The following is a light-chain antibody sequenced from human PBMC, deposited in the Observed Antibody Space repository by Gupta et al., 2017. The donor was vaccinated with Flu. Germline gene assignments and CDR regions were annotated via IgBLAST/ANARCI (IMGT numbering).Light chain of an antibody. J-gene: IGKJ3*01. CDR1: EGISTW. V-gene: IGKV1-12*02. Sequence: DIQMTQSPSVVSASVGDRVIITCRASEGISTWLAWYQQMPGKAPKLLIYDASTLETGVPSRFSGSGAGTDFTLTINSLQPEDFATYYCQQSNKFPFTFGPGTKVDFK. CDR3: QQSNKFPFT. CDR2: DAS.